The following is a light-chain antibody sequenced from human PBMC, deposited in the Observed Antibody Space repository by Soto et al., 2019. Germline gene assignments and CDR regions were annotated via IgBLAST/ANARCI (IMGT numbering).Light chain of an antibody. CDR2: AAS. CDR1: QSVSRSY. Sequence: EIVLTQSPGTLSLSPGERATLSCRASQSVSRSYLAWYQQNPGQAPRLLIYAASSRATGIPDRFSGSGSGTDFTLTISSLEPEDFAVYYCQQYGSSPGTFGQGTKVEIK. V-gene: IGKV3-20*01. CDR3: QQYGSSPGT. J-gene: IGKJ1*01.